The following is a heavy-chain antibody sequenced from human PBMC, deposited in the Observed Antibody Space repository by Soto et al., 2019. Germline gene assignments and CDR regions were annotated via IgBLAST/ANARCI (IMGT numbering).Heavy chain of an antibody. CDR2: IYSGGYT. J-gene: IGHJ4*02. CDR3: ARRRGGGGY. V-gene: IGHV3-53*01. CDR1: GFTVSNNY. Sequence: EVQLVESGGGLIQPGGSLRLSCAVSGFTVSNNYMSWVRQAPGKGLEGVSVIYSGGYTAYGDSVKGRFTISRDNSKNTIIFKKNGLGAAAPAFYYWARRRGGGGYWGQGTLVTVSS. D-gene: IGHD3-10*01.